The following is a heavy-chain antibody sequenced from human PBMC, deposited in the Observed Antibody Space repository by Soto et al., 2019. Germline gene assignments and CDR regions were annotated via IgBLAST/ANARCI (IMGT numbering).Heavy chain of an antibody. Sequence: QVQLVESGGGVVQPGRSLRLSCAASGFTFSNFGMHWGRQAPGKGLEWVAAISADGSDKYFSDSVKGRFTISRDNSKNTLFLQMNSPRVEDMAVYYCTKGSEVARQELDYWGQGTLVTVSS. CDR3: TKGSEVARQELDY. V-gene: IGHV3-30*18. CDR2: ISADGSDK. D-gene: IGHD3-3*01. CDR1: GFTFSNFG. J-gene: IGHJ4*02.